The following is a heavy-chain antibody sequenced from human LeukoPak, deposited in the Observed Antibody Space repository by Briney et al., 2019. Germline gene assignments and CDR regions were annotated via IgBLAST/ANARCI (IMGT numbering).Heavy chain of an antibody. J-gene: IGHJ6*02. CDR3: ARESGSYYGMDV. CDR1: VGSLSGYY. V-gene: IGHV4-34*01. D-gene: IGHD1-26*01. CDR2: INHSGST. Sequence: PSETLSLTRAVYVGSLSGYYWSWIRQPPGKGLEWIGEINHSGSTNYNPSLKSRVTISVDTSRNEFSLKLSAVTAADTAVYYCARESGSYYGMDVWGQGGTVTVSS.